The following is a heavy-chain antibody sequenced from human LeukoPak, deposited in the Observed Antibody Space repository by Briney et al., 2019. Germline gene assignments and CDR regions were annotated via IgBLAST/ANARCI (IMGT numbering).Heavy chain of an antibody. D-gene: IGHD3-10*01. J-gene: IGHJ5*02. Sequence: SETLSLTCAVYVGSFSGYYWSWIRQPPGKGLEWIGEVNHSGSTNYNPSLKSQVTISVDTSKNQFSMKLSSVTAADTAVYYCARPMVRGARRDWFDPWGQGTLVTVSS. CDR1: VGSFSGYY. CDR2: VNHSGST. V-gene: IGHV4-34*01. CDR3: ARPMVRGARRDWFDP.